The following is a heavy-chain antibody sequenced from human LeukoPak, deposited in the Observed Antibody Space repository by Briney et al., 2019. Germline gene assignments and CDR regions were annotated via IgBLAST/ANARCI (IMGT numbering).Heavy chain of an antibody. Sequence: VKVSCKASGYTFITYGISWVRQAPGQGLEWMGWISAYNGNTDYAQNLQGRVTMTTDTSTSIAYMELRSLRSDDTAVYYCARTGGGGSIAARLHYYYMDVWGKGTTVTVSS. CDR3: ARTGGGGSIAARLHYYYMDV. V-gene: IGHV1-18*01. CDR2: ISAYNGNT. D-gene: IGHD6-6*01. J-gene: IGHJ6*03. CDR1: GYTFITYG.